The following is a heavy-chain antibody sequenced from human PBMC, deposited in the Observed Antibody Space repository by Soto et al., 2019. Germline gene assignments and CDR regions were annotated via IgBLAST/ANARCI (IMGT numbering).Heavy chain of an antibody. J-gene: IGHJ4*02. D-gene: IGHD2-15*01. CDR3: ARAGGSCYEWGKVVYFDY. Sequence: QVQLVQSGAEVKKTGSSVKVSCKASGGTFSSYAISWVRQAPGQGLEWMGGIIPIFGTANYAQKFQGRVTITADESTSTAYMELSSLRSEDTAVYYCARAGGSCYEWGKVVYFDYWGQGTLVTVSS. CDR1: GGTFSSYA. V-gene: IGHV1-69*01. CDR2: IIPIFGTA.